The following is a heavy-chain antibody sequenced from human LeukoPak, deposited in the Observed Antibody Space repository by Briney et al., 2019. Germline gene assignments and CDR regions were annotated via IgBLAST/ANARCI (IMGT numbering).Heavy chain of an antibody. CDR1: GGTFSSYT. Sequence: ASVKVSCXASGGTFSSYTISWVRQAPGQGLEWMGRIIPILGIANYAQKFQGRVTITADKSTSTAYMELSSLRSEDTAVYYCAGGGNCSSTSCYRYRGQGTLVTVSS. D-gene: IGHD2-2*01. CDR3: AGGGNCSSTSCYRY. CDR2: IIPILGIA. J-gene: IGHJ4*02. V-gene: IGHV1-69*02.